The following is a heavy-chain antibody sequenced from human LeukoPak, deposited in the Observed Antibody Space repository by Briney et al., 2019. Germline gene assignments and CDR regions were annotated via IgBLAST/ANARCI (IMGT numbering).Heavy chain of an antibody. CDR2: ISGSSSYI. CDR3: ARNFGYNWNSGDY. J-gene: IGHJ4*02. D-gene: IGHD1-7*01. CDR1: GFTFSSYN. V-gene: IGHV3-21*01. Sequence: KPGGSLRLSCAASGFTFSSYNMNWVRQAPGKGLEWVSSISGSSSYIYYADSVKGRFTVSRDNAKNSLYLYMNSLRAEDTAVYYCARNFGYNWNSGDYWGQGTLVTVSS.